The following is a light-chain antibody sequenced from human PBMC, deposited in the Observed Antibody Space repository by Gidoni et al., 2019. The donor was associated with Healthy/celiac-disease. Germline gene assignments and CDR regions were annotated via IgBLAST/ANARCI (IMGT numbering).Light chain of an antibody. Sequence: IVLTQPPGTLSLSPGERATLSCRASQSVSSSYLAWYQQKPGQAPRLLIYGASSRATGLPDRFSGSGSGTDFTLTISRLEPEDFAVYYCQQYGSSPLTFGGGTKVEIK. CDR3: QQYGSSPLT. J-gene: IGKJ4*01. CDR2: GAS. V-gene: IGKV3-20*01. CDR1: QSVSSSY.